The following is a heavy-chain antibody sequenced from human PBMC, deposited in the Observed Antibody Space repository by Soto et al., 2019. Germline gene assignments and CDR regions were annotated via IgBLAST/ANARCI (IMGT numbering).Heavy chain of an antibody. CDR2: ISSSGSTI. CDR3: ARVRRGYSGYVCGNLDP. Sequence: QVQLGESGGGLVKPGGSLRLYCAASGFTFSDSYMSWIRQAPGKGLEWVSYISSSGSTIYYADSVKGRFTISRDNAKNSLYLQMTSLRAEDTAVYSCARVRRGYSGYVCGNLDPWGQGTLITVSS. V-gene: IGHV3-11*01. D-gene: IGHD5-12*01. J-gene: IGHJ5*02. CDR1: GFTFSDSY.